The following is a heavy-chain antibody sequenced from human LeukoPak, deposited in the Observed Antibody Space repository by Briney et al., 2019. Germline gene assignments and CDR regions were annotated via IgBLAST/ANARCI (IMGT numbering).Heavy chain of an antibody. J-gene: IGHJ4*02. CDR3: ARDHQFDFDY. V-gene: IGHV1-18*01. CDR2: IGAYSGST. CDR1: GYAFSRSG. Sequence: ASVNVSCKASGYAFSRSGISGVRQAPGHGLEWMGWIGAYSGSTTYPQKFQGRVTMTTDTSTSAAYMELRSLTSDDTAVYYCARDHQFDFDYWGQGTMVTVSS. D-gene: IGHD2-2*01.